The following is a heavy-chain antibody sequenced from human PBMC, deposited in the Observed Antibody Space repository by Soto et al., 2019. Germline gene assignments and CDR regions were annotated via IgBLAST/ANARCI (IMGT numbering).Heavy chain of an antibody. V-gene: IGHV3-30-3*01. D-gene: IGHD2-15*01. Sequence: QVQLVESGGGVVQPGTCLRLSCAASGFTFSSYAMHWVRQAPGKGLEWVAVISYDGYNKYYADSVKGRFTISRDNSKNTLYLQMNSLRAEDTAVYYCARGPYCSGGTCFGSQSSFDIWGQGTMVTVSS. CDR3: ARGPYCSGGTCFGSQSSFDI. CDR2: ISYDGYNK. CDR1: GFTFSSYA. J-gene: IGHJ3*02.